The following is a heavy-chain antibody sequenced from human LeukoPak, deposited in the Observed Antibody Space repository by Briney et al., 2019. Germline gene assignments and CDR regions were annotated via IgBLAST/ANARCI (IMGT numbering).Heavy chain of an antibody. CDR1: GYTFTSYG. CDR3: ARGLSDSSGYYYDY. D-gene: IGHD3-22*01. Sequence: GASVKVSCKASGYTFTSYGISWVRQAPGQGLEWMGRIIPILGIANYAQRFQGRVTITADKSTSTAYMELSSLRSEDTAVYYCARGLSDSSGYYYDYWGQGTLVTVSS. CDR2: IIPILGIA. V-gene: IGHV1-69*04. J-gene: IGHJ4*02.